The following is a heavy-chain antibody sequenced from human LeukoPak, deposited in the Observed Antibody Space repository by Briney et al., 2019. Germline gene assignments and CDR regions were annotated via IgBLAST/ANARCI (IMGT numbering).Heavy chain of an antibody. D-gene: IGHD6-19*01. CDR3: ANLYSSGWSFLKRNLPEFDY. CDR2: INPNSGGT. V-gene: IGHV1-2*02. J-gene: IGHJ4*02. CDR1: GYTFTGYY. Sequence: ASVKVSCKASGYTFTGYYMHWVRQAPGQGLEWMGWINPNSGGTNYAQKFQGRVTMTRDTSISTAYMELSRLRSDDTAVYYCANLYSSGWSFLKRNLPEFDYWGQGTLVTVSS.